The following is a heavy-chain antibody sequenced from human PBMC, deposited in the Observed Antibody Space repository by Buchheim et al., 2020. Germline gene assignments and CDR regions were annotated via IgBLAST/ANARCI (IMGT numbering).Heavy chain of an antibody. CDR3: ARANYCSSTSCYAPYNWFDP. V-gene: IGHV1-69*02. Sequence: QVQLVQSGAEVKKPGSSVKVSCKASGGTFSSYTISWVRQAPGQGLEWMGRIIPILGIANYAQKFQGRVTITADKSTSTAYMELSSLRSEDTAMYYCARANYCSSTSCYAPYNWFDPWGQGTL. CDR2: IIPILGIA. CDR1: GGTFSSYT. D-gene: IGHD2-2*01. J-gene: IGHJ5*02.